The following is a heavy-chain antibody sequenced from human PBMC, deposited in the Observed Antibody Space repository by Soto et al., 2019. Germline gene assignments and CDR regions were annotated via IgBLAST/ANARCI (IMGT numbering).Heavy chain of an antibody. J-gene: IGHJ6*02. V-gene: IGHV4-31*03. Sequence: SETLSLTCTVSGGSISSGGYYWSWIPQHPGKGLEWIGYIYYSGSTYYNPSLKSRVTISVDTSKNQFSLKLSSVTAADTAVYYCACGYGDYYYGMDVWGQGTTVTVSS. CDR1: GGSISSGGYY. CDR3: ACGYGDYYYGMDV. D-gene: IGHD5-12*01. CDR2: IYYSGST.